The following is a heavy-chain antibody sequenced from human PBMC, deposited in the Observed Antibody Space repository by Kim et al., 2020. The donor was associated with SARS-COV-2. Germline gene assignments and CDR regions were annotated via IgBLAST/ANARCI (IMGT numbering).Heavy chain of an antibody. Sequence: GGSLRLSCEGSGFTFKKSAMTWVRQAPGKGLEWVAGISGSGGSPYYADSVKGRFTISRDNSKNTVFLQMSSLRVEDTAVYYCVKDGGEVVMYARMDVWGQGATVIVSS. V-gene: IGHV3-23*01. CDR1: GFTFKKSA. CDR2: ISGSGGSP. D-gene: IGHD2-8*02. J-gene: IGHJ6*02. CDR3: VKDGGEVVMYARMDV.